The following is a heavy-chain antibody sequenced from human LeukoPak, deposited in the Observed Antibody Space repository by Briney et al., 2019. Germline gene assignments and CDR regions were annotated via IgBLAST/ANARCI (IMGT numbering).Heavy chain of an antibody. CDR1: GFTSSSYA. CDR3: AKPKPLLWSGYYGFDY. V-gene: IGHV3-23*01. J-gene: IGHJ4*02. CDR2: ISGSGGST. D-gene: IGHD3-3*01. Sequence: GGSLRLSCAASGFTSSSYATSWVRQAPGRGPEWVSAISGSGGSTYYADSVKGRFTLSRDNSNNTLYLQMNSLRAGDTAVYYCAKPKPLLWSGYYGFDYWGQGTLVTVSS.